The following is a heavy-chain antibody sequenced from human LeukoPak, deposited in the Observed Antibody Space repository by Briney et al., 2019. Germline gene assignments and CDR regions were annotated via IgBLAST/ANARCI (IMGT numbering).Heavy chain of an antibody. J-gene: IGHJ4*02. CDR2: IIPIFGTA. Sequence: GASVKVSCKASGGTFSSYAISWVRQAPGQGLEWMGGIIPIFGTANYAQKFQGRVTITADESTSTAYMELSSLRSEDTAVYYCAAARGGLLTFDYWGQGTLVTVSS. D-gene: IGHD3-16*01. V-gene: IGHV1-69*13. CDR3: AAARGGLLTFDY. CDR1: GGTFSSYA.